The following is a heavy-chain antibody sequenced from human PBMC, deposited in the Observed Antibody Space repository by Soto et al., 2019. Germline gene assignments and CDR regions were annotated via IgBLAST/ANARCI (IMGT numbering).Heavy chain of an antibody. Sequence: SETLSLTCNMSGDSYSISTYSWSWIRQPPGKALQWIGFIYQSGVTSYNPSLASRVSISPDRSNNQCSLKLKSVTAADTAVYFCAGMPYTSGLRFDPWGPGTLVTVSS. CDR2: IYQSGVT. CDR1: GDSYSISTYS. D-gene: IGHD6-19*01. J-gene: IGHJ5*02. V-gene: IGHV4-30-2*01. CDR3: AGMPYTSGLRFDP.